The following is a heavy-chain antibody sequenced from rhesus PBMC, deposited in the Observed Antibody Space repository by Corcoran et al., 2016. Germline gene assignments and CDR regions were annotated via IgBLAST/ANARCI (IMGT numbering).Heavy chain of an antibody. J-gene: IGHJ4*01. CDR1: GDSISRSNW. CDR3: ARDPRLAYNIWTGYSNYFDY. CDR2: ISGSSGST. Sequence: QVQLQESGPGLVKPSETLSLTCAVSGDSISRSNWWSWIRPPPGKGLEWSGYISGSSGSTYYNPSLRSRVTISTDTSKNQFSLKLSSVTAADTAVYYCARDPRLAYNIWTGYSNYFDYWGLGVLVTVSS. D-gene: IGHD3-3*01. V-gene: IGHV4-65*01.